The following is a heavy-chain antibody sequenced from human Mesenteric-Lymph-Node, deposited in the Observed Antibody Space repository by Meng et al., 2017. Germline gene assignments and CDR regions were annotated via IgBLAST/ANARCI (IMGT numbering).Heavy chain of an antibody. J-gene: IGHJ4*02. CDR1: GYTFTSYD. Sequence: ASVKVSCKASGYTFTSYDIHWVRQATGQGLEWMGWMNPNSGNTGYAQKFQGRVTMTRNTSISTAYMELSSLRSEDTAVYYCAMVHWLLPYGGGSKRVFDYWGQGTLVTVSS. V-gene: IGHV1-8*01. CDR2: MNPNSGNT. D-gene: IGHD4-23*01. CDR3: AMVHWLLPYGGGSKRVFDY.